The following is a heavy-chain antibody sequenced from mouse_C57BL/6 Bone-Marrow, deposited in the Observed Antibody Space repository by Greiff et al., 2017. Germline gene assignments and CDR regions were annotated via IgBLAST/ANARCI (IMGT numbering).Heavy chain of an antibody. D-gene: IGHD3-1*01. Sequence: VQLQQSGAELARPGASVKLSCKASGYTFTSYGISWVKQRTGQGLEWIGEIYPRSGNTYYNEKFKGKATLTADKSSSTAYMKLRSLTSEDSTVYFCARRTGNSGAMDYWGQGTSVTVSS. J-gene: IGHJ4*01. CDR3: ARRTGNSGAMDY. V-gene: IGHV1-81*01. CDR2: IYPRSGNT. CDR1: GYTFTSYG.